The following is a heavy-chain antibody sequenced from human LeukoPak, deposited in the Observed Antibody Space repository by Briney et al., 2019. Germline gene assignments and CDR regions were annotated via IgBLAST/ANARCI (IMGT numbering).Heavy chain of an antibody. CDR3: ARDSVAGTDY. J-gene: IGHJ4*02. CDR1: GYTFTGYY. V-gene: IGHV1-2*02. CDR2: INPNSGGT. Sequence: GASVKVSCKASGYTFTGYYMHWVRQAPGQGLEWMGWINPNSGGTNYAQTFQGRVSMTRDTSISTGYMELSRLRSDDTAVYYCARDSVAGTDYWGQGTLVTVSS. D-gene: IGHD6-19*01.